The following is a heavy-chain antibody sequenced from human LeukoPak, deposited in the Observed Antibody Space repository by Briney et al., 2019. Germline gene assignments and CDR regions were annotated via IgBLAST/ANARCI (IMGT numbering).Heavy chain of an antibody. CDR2: INYSGST. D-gene: IGHD4-11*01. Sequence: PSQTLSLTCTVSDGSISSGGYYWSWIRQHPGKGLEWIGHINYSGSTYYNPSLKSRVTMSIDTSENQFSLKLSSVTAADTAVYYCARDQPTGPGYGMDVWGQGTTVTVSS. CDR1: DGSISSGGYY. CDR3: ARDQPTGPGYGMDV. J-gene: IGHJ6*02. V-gene: IGHV4-31*03.